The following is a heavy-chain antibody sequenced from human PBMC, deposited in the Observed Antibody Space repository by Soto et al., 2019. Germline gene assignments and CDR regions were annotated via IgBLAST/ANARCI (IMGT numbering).Heavy chain of an antibody. D-gene: IGHD3-9*01. Sequence: SETLSLTCAVSGGSISSGTFSWTWIRQPPGKGLELIGSLYYTGGTYYNPSLKSRVTISLDRSKNQFSLNLSSVAAANTAMYFCARATFFREGACDTTGYYYFDYWGQETLFTVSS. V-gene: IGHV4-30-2*01. CDR1: GGSISSGTFS. CDR2: LYYTGGT. J-gene: IGHJ4*02. CDR3: ARATFFREGACDTTGYYYFDY.